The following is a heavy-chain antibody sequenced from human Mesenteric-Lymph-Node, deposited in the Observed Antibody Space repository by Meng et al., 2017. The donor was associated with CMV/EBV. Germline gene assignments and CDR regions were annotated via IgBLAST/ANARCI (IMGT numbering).Heavy chain of an antibody. CDR3: ARETSYYYYYGMDV. Sequence: ASVKVSCKASGYTFTSYDINWVRQATGQGLEWMGWISAYNGNTNYAQKLQGRVTMTTDTSTSTAYMELRSLRSDDTAVYYCARETSYYYYYGMDVWGQGTTVTVSS. V-gene: IGHV1-18*01. CDR2: ISAYNGNT. J-gene: IGHJ6*02. CDR1: GYTFTSYD.